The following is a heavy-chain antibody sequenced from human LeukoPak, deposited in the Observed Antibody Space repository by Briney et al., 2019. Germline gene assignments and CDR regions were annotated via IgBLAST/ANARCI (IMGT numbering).Heavy chain of an antibody. CDR2: ISGGGGNI. D-gene: IGHD5-24*01. Sequence: GGSLRLSCAAYGFTFSRFAMNWVRQAPGKGLEWVSTISGGGGNIYYADSVKGRFTISRDNSQNTVSVQMNSLRAEDTAVYYCAKGRRGWLQSDDFDIWGQGTKVTVSS. V-gene: IGHV3-23*01. J-gene: IGHJ3*02. CDR1: GFTFSRFA. CDR3: AKGRRGWLQSDDFDI.